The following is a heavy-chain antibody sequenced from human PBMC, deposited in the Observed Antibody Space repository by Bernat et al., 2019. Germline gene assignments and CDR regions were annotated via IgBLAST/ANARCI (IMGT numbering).Heavy chain of an antibody. V-gene: IGHV4-59*01. J-gene: IGHJ3*02. Sequence: QVPLQESGPGLVKPSEILSLTCTVSGGSISSYYWSWIRQPPGKGLEWIGYIYYSGSTNYNPSLKSRVTISVDTSKNQFSLKLSSVTAADTAVYYCAREGSSSWYGAFDIWGQGTMVTVSS. CDR2: IYYSGST. CDR1: GGSISSYY. D-gene: IGHD6-13*01. CDR3: AREGSSSWYGAFDI.